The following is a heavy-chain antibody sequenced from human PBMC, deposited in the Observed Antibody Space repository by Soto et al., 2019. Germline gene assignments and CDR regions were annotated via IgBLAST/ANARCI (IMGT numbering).Heavy chain of an antibody. Sequence: QITLKESGPTLVKPTQTLTLTCTLSGFSLNTSGVGVGWIRQPPGKTLEWLSLIYWDDDKRNSPSLRSRPTVTKDTSKNQVVLTMTNMDPADTATYYCAHRALAGTFFFDYWSQGTLVTVSS. CDR2: IYWDDDK. D-gene: IGHD6-19*01. CDR3: AHRALAGTFFFDY. CDR1: GFSLNTSGVG. V-gene: IGHV2-5*02. J-gene: IGHJ4*02.